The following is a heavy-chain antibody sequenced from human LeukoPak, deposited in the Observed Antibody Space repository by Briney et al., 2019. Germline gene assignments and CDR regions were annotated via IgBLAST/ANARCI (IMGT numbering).Heavy chain of an antibody. CDR2: ISGIGHST. Sequence: GGSLRLSCAASGFTFWNYAMSWVRQAPGKGLEWVSAISGIGHSTFYAESVKGRFTLSRDNSKDTLYLQMNSLRAEDTAVYYCAKDYLDRSGYFWYFDLWGRGTLVTVSS. J-gene: IGHJ2*01. CDR1: GFTFWNYA. CDR3: AKDYLDRSGYFWYFDL. D-gene: IGHD3-22*01. V-gene: IGHV3-23*01.